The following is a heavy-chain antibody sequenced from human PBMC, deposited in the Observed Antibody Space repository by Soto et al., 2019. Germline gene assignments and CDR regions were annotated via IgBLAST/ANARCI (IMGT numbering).Heavy chain of an antibody. D-gene: IGHD3-3*01. CDR3: ARRITIIGSHPADAFDI. Sequence: GGCLRISCKGSGYSITSYWIGWVRQMPGKSLEWIGIIYPGDSDNRYSPSFQGQVTISADKSISTVYLQWSSLKASDTAMYYCARRITIIGSHPADAFDIWGQGTMAPVSS. V-gene: IGHV5-51*01. CDR1: GYSITSYW. CDR2: IYPGDSDN. J-gene: IGHJ3*02.